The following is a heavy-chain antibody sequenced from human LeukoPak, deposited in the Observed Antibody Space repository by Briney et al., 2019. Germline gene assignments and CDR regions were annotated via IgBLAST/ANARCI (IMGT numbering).Heavy chain of an antibody. CDR3: ARADSVPAGDYHYWYMDV. CDR2: TKPNSGDT. V-gene: IGHV1-2*02. J-gene: IGHJ6*03. CDR1: GFTLTDY. D-gene: IGHD2-2*01. Sequence: GASVKVSCKASGFTLTDYIHWVRQDPRQGLQWMGWTKPNSGDTDYAQKFQGRVTMTRDTSISTVYMELSSLRSDDTAVYYCARADSVPAGDYHYWYMDVWGKGTMVTVSS.